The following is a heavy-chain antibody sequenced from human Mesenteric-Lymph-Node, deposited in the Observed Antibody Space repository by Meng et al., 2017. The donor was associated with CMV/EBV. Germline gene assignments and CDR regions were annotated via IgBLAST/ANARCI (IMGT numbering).Heavy chain of an antibody. CDR1: FTSYY. D-gene: IGHD2-15*01. CDR2: INPSGGST. J-gene: IGHJ4*02. CDR3: ARELDLGYCSGGSCSPIDY. V-gene: IGHV1-46*01. Sequence: FTSYYMHWVRQAPGQGLEWMGIINPSGGSTSYAQKFQGRVTMTRDTSTSTVYMELSSLRSEDTAVYYCARELDLGYCSGGSCSPIDYWGQGTLVTVSS.